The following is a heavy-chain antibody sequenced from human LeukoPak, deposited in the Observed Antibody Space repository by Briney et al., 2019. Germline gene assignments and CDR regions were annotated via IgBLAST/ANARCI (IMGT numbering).Heavy chain of an antibody. CDR2: ILYDGSNK. V-gene: IGHV3-30*18. CDR1: GFTFSAYA. CDR3: AKDYYGSGSYYTVDF. J-gene: IGHJ4*02. D-gene: IGHD3-10*01. Sequence: GGSLRLSCAASGFTFSAYAMHWVRQPPGKGLEWVAVILYDGSNKYYADSVKGRFTISRDKSKNTLDLQMNSLRPEDTAVYYCAKDYYGSGSYYTVDFWGQGTLVTVSS.